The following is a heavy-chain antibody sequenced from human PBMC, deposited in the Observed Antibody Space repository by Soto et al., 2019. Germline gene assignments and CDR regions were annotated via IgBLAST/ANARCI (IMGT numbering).Heavy chain of an antibody. CDR1: GFTVSSNY. D-gene: IGHD2-2*01. V-gene: IGHV3-53*05. J-gene: IGHJ6*02. CDR3: ARWVVPAAYYYYGMYF. Sequence: GGSLRLSCAASGFTVSSNYMSWVRQAPGKGLEWVSVIYSGGSTYYADSVKGRFTISRDNSKNTLYLQMNSLRAEDTAVYYCARWVVPAAYYYYGMYFRGQRTTVTVSS. CDR2: IYSGGST.